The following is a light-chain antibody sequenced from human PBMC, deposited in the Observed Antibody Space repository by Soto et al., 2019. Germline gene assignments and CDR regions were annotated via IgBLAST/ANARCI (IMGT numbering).Light chain of an antibody. CDR2: AAS. J-gene: IGKJ1*01. V-gene: IGKV3-15*01. CDR1: QGISTL. Sequence: EIVLTQSPATLSVSPGERATLFCRASQGISTLLAWYQQKPGQAPRLLIYAASTRAAGIPARFSGSGSGTDLTLTISSLQSEDFAVYYCQQRSRTFGQGTKVEIK. CDR3: QQRSRT.